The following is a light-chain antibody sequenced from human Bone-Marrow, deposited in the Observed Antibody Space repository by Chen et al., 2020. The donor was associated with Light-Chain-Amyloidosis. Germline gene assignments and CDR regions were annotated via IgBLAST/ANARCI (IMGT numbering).Light chain of an antibody. CDR1: DIGSKS. J-gene: IGLJ2*01. Sequence: SLVLTKSPSVSMAPGQTASITRGGNDIGSKSVQWYQQRPGQDPGLVIYYDTDRPSGIPERFSGSNSGNTATLTISRVEAGDEADYYCQVWDATTLHVVFGGGTKLTVL. V-gene: IGLV3-21*04. CDR2: YDT. CDR3: QVWDATTLHVV.